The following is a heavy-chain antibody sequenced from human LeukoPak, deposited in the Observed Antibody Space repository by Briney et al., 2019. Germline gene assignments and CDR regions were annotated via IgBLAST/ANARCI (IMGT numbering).Heavy chain of an antibody. J-gene: IGHJ4*02. Sequence: SETLSLTCAVYGGSFSGYYWRWIRQPPGKGLEWIGEINHSGSTNYNPSLKSRVTISVDTSKNQFSLKLSSVTAADTAVYYCARARRRGYSGYDSPFDYWGQGTLVTVSS. CDR3: ARARRRGYSGYDSPFDY. V-gene: IGHV4-34*01. CDR2: INHSGST. D-gene: IGHD5-12*01. CDR1: GGSFSGYY.